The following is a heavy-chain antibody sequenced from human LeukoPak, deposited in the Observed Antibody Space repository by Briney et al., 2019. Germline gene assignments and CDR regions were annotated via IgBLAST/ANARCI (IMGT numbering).Heavy chain of an antibody. CDR1: GDSVSSNSAA. V-gene: IGHV6-1*01. J-gene: IGHJ6*02. D-gene: IGHD3-22*01. CDR3: ARDRRTDYYDSSGYYKWWSYGMDV. CDR2: TYYRSKWYN. Sequence: SQTLSLTCAISGDSVSSNSAAWNWIRQSPSRGLEWLGRTYYRSKWYNDYAVSVKTRITINPDTSKNQFSLQLNSVTPEDTAVYYCARDRRTDYYDSSGYYKWWSYGMDVGGQGTTVTVSS.